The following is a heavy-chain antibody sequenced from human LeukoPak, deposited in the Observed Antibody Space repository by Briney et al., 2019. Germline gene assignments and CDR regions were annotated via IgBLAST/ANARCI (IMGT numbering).Heavy chain of an antibody. J-gene: IGHJ4*02. CDR2: IYHSGST. CDR1: GGSISSSNW. Sequence: SETLSLTCAVSGGSISSSNWWSWVRQPPGKGLEWIGEIYHSGSTNYNPSLKSRVTISVDKSKNQFSLKLSSVTAADTAVYYCARDSRRDGYNLDYWGRGTLVTVSS. D-gene: IGHD5-24*01. CDR3: ARDSRRDGYNLDY. V-gene: IGHV4-4*02.